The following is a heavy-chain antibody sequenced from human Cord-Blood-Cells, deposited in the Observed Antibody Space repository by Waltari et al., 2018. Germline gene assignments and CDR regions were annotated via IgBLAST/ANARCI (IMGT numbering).Heavy chain of an antibody. CDR2: INPNRGGT. D-gene: IGHD1-20*01. V-gene: IGHV1-2*02. CDR1: GYTFTGYY. J-gene: IGHJ3*02. CDR3: ARFITGDAFDI. Sequence: QVQLVQSGAEVKKPGASVKVSCKASGYTFTGYYMHWVRQAPGQGLEWMGWINPNRGGTNYAQKFQGRVNMTRDTSISTAYMELSRLRSDDTAVYYCARFITGDAFDIWGQGTMVTVSS.